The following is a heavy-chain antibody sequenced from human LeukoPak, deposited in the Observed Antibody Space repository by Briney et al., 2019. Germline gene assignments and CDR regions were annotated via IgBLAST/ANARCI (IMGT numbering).Heavy chain of an antibody. CDR1: GDSISSSNW. V-gene: IGHV4-4*02. CDR3: ARGRKRPIAAAGRFDY. Sequence: SGTLSLTCAVSGDSISSSNWWSWVRQPPGKGLEWIGEIYHSGSTNYNPSLKSRVTISVDKSKNQFSLKLSSVTAADTAVYYCARGRKRPIAAAGRFDYWGQGTLVTVSS. CDR2: IYHSGST. D-gene: IGHD6-13*01. J-gene: IGHJ4*02.